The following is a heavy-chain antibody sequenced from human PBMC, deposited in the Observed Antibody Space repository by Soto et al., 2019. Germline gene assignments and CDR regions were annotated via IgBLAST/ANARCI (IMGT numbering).Heavy chain of an antibody. CDR1: GFSVNSNF. J-gene: IGHJ3*01. CDR2: TPRTGAT. V-gene: IGHV3-53*01. CDR3: RAWLLTESFDV. D-gene: IGHD3-22*01. Sequence: VQLVESGGSLMQPGGSLRLSCAASGFSVNSNFMNWVRKAPGKGLEWVSFTPRTGATLYADSVKGRLLVSRDDANNAVYLRLNSLTVDDTAVYYCRAWLLTESFDVWGPGTVVTVSA.